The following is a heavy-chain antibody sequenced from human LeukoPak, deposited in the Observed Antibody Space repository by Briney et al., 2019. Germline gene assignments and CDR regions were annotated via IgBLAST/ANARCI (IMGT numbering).Heavy chain of an antibody. Sequence: ASVKVSCKASGYTFTSYGISWVRQTPGQGLEGMGWISAYNGNTNYAQKLQGRVTMTTDTSTSTAYMELRSLRSDDTAVYYCARAMVRGVSLFYYYYGMDVWGQGTTVTVSS. D-gene: IGHD3-10*01. CDR1: GYTFTSYG. CDR3: ARAMVRGVSLFYYYYGMDV. J-gene: IGHJ6*02. CDR2: ISAYNGNT. V-gene: IGHV1-18*01.